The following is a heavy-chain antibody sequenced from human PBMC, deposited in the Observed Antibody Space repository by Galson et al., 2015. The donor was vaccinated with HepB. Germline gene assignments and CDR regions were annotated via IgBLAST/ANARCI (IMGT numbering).Heavy chain of an antibody. Sequence: SVKVSCKASGGTFSSYGISWVRQAPGQGLEWMGWISAYNGNTNYAQKLQGRVTMTTDTSTSTAYMELRSLRSDDTAVYYCARGHDYVWGSYRPFDYWGQGTLVTVSS. D-gene: IGHD3-16*02. CDR2: ISAYNGNT. V-gene: IGHV1-18*01. CDR1: GGTFSSYG. CDR3: ARGHDYVWGSYRPFDY. J-gene: IGHJ4*02.